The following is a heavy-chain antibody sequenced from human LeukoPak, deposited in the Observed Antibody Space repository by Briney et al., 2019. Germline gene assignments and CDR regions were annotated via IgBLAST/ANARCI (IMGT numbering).Heavy chain of an antibody. CDR2: IYTSGST. Sequence: SETLSLTCTVSGGSISSGSYYWCWIRQPAGKGLEWIGRIYTSGSTNYNPSLKSRVTISVDTSKNQFSLKLSSVTAADTAVYYCARGVEYSSSSRDYYYMDVWGKGTTVTVSS. J-gene: IGHJ6*03. CDR1: GGSISSGSYY. V-gene: IGHV4-61*02. CDR3: ARGVEYSSSSRDYYYMDV. D-gene: IGHD6-6*01.